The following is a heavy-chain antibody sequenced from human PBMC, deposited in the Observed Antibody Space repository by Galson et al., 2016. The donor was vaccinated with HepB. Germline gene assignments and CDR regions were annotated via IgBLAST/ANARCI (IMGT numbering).Heavy chain of an antibody. D-gene: IGHD1-26*01. CDR1: GFTFDRNW. CDR2: INSDGSRT. V-gene: IGHV3-74*03. CDR3: ALSRWEVPSILDY. J-gene: IGHJ4*02. Sequence: SLRLSCAASGFTFDRNWMHWVRQAPGKGLVWVSHINSDGSRTTYADSVKGRFTISRDNSKNTLYLQMNSLRAEDTAVYYCALSRWEVPSILDYWGQGTLVTVSS.